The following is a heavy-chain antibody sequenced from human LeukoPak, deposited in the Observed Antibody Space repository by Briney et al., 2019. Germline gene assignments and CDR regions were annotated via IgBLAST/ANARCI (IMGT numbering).Heavy chain of an antibody. CDR1: GGSISSYY. V-gene: IGHV4-4*09. CDR3: ARLAYYYDSSGYYSAHGYYYYMDV. Sequence: SETLSLTCTVSGGSISSYYWSWIRQPPGKGLEWIGYIYTSGSTNYNPSLKSRVTIPVDTSKNQFSLKLSSVTAADTAVYYCARLAYYYDSSGYYSAHGYYYYMDVWGKGTTVTVSS. J-gene: IGHJ6*03. CDR2: IYTSGST. D-gene: IGHD3-22*01.